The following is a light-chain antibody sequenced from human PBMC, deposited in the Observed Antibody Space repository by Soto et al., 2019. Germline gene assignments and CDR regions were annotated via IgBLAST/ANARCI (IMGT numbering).Light chain of an antibody. Sequence: EIVLTQSPGTLSLSPGERATVSCRASQSASSSYFAWYQQKPGQAPRLLISGASNRATGIPDRFSGSGSGTDSAVTICTREPQGFAVSYCQHYGRSVGTFGQGTRV. J-gene: IGKJ1*01. CDR2: GAS. CDR1: QSASSSY. CDR3: QHYGRSVGT. V-gene: IGKV3-20*01.